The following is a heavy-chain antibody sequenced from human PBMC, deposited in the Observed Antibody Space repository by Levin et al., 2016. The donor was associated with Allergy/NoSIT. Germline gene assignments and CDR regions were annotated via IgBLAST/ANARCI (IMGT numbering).Heavy chain of an antibody. J-gene: IGHJ4*02. CDR3: MSGVSFGEVIPG. V-gene: IGHV3-15*01. D-gene: IGHD3-16*01. CDR2: IKSQEDGATT. Sequence: WIRQPPGKGLQWVARIKSQEDGATTNYASPVKGRFTISRDDSQNTVFLQMSSLRIDDTAVYFCMSGVSFGEVIPGRVQGTLVTVSS.